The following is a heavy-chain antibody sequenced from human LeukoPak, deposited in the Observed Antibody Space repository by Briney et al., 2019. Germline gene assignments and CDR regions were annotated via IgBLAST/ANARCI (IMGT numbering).Heavy chain of an antibody. J-gene: IGHJ4*02. CDR2: FDPEDGET. CDR3: ATSEPPDYYDSSGRPLDY. CDR1: GGTFSSYA. Sequence: VASVKVSCKASGGTFSSYAISWVRQAPGQGLEWMGGFDPEDGETIYAQKFQGRVTMTEDTSTDTAYMELSSLRSEDTAVYYCATSEPPDYYDSSGRPLDYWGQGTLVTVSS. D-gene: IGHD3-22*01. V-gene: IGHV1-24*01.